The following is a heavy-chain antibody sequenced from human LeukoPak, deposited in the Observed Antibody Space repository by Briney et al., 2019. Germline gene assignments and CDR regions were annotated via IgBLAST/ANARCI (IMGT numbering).Heavy chain of an antibody. Sequence: SETLSLTCTVSAGSITNYYWSWIRQPPGKGLEWIGYIYYTGSTNYNPSLKSRVSISVDTSKNQFSLKLSSVTAADTAVYYCASTYYYDSSGYYYFDYWGQGTLVTVSS. CDR3: ASTYYYDSSGYYYFDY. J-gene: IGHJ4*02. CDR1: AGSITNYY. CDR2: IYYTGST. D-gene: IGHD3-22*01. V-gene: IGHV4-59*08.